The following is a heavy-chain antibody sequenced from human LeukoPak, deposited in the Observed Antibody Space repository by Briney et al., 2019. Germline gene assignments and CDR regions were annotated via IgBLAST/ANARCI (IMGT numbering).Heavy chain of an antibody. J-gene: IGHJ4*02. CDR2: SNSDGSST. Sequence: PGGSLRLSCAASGFTFRSYWMHWVRQAPGKGLVWVSRSNSDGSSTSYADSVKGRFTISRDNAKNTLYLQMNSLRAEDTAVYYCARDGAATITACYFDYWGQGTLVTVSS. CDR3: ARDGAATITACYFDY. D-gene: IGHD3-16*01. CDR1: GFTFRSYW. V-gene: IGHV3-74*01.